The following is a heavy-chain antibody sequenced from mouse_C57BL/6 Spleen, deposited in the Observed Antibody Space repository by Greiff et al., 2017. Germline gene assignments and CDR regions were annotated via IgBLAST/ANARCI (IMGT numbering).Heavy chain of an antibody. CDR2: IYPGDGDT. J-gene: IGHJ2*01. Sequence: QVQLQQSGAELVKPGASVKISCKASGYAFSRYWMNWVKQRPGKGLEWIGQIYPGDGDTNYNGKFKGKATLTADKSSSTAYMQLSSLTSEDSAVYFCARSIYYGNYVYFDYWGQGTTLTVSS. CDR1: GYAFSRYW. V-gene: IGHV1-80*01. CDR3: ARSIYYGNYVYFDY. D-gene: IGHD2-1*01.